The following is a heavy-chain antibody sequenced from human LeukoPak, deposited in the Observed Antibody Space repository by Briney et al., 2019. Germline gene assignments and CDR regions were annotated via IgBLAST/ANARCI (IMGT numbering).Heavy chain of an antibody. CDR3: ARGGCSSTSCYFAFDY. J-gene: IGHJ4*02. V-gene: IGHV4-30-2*01. CDR1: GGSISSGGYS. D-gene: IGHD2-2*01. Sequence: PSETLSLTCAVSGGSISSGGYSWSWIRQPPGKGLEWIGYIYHSGSTYYNPSLKSRVTMSVDRSKNQFSLKLSSVTAADTVVYYCARGGCSSTSCYFAFDYWGQGTLVTVSS. CDR2: IYHSGST.